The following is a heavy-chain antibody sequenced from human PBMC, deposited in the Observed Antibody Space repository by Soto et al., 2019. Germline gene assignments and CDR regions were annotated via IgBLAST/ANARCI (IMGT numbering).Heavy chain of an antibody. CDR1: GFTFSSYW. Sequence: GGSLRLSCAASGFTFSSYWMSWVRQAPGKGLEWVANIKQDGSEKYYVDSVKGRFTISRDNAKNSLYLQMNSLRAEDTAVYYCAREGFGELLPFDYWGQGTLVTV. D-gene: IGHD3-10*01. J-gene: IGHJ4*02. V-gene: IGHV3-7*01. CDR2: IKQDGSEK. CDR3: AREGFGELLPFDY.